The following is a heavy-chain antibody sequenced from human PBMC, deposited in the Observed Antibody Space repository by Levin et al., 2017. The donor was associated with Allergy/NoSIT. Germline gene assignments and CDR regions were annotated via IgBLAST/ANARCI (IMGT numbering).Heavy chain of an antibody. Sequence: GGSLRLSCAASGFTFSSYGMHWVRQAPGKGLEWVAVIWYDGSNKYYADSVKGRFTISRDNSKNTLYLQMNSLRAEDTAVYYCARSEDYGDHIDIWGQGTMVTVSS. V-gene: IGHV3-33*01. CDR1: GFTFSSYG. D-gene: IGHD4-17*01. CDR2: IWYDGSNK. J-gene: IGHJ3*02. CDR3: ARSEDYGDHIDI.